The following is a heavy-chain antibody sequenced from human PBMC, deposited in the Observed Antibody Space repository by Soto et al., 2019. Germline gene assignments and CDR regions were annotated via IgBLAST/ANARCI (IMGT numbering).Heavy chain of an antibody. Sequence: QVQLVQSGAEVKKPGSSVKVSCKASGGTFSSYAISWVRQAPGQGLEWMGGIIPIFGTANYAQKFQGRVTMTADEATSTAYMELSSLRSEDTAGWSCARGAAAGPRDYGGQGTLVTVAS. CDR1: GGTFSSYA. CDR2: IIPIFGTA. CDR3: ARGAAAGPRDY. V-gene: IGHV1-69*12. D-gene: IGHD6-19*01. J-gene: IGHJ4*02.